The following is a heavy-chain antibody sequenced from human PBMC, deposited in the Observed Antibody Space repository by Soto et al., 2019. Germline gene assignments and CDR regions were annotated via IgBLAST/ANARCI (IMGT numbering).Heavy chain of an antibody. Sequence: QITLKESGPTLVKPTQTLTLTCSFSGFSLTTYGVGVGWVRQPPGKALEWLAFTYWDDDNRYNPSLKSRLSSTKDTSKNQVVLTMTNMDPADTATYFCAHRVTLMSPWNFGAFHFWGHGTLVTV. V-gene: IGHV2-5*02. CDR3: AHRVTLMSPWNFGAFHF. CDR2: TYWDDDN. D-gene: IGHD1-1*01. J-gene: IGHJ3*01. CDR1: GFSLTTYGVG.